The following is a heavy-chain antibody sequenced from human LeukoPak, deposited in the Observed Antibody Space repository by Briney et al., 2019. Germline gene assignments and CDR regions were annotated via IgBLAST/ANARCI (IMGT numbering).Heavy chain of an antibody. D-gene: IGHD6-6*01. CDR2: MSNTGNTI. CDR1: GFIFSDYY. J-gene: IGHJ6*03. V-gene: IGHV3-11*01. CDR3: ARAERDSSSKYSYFYYMDV. Sequence: GGSLRLSCAASGFIFSDYYMSWVRQAPGKGLEWLSYMSNTGNTIYYADSVKGRFTISRDNAENSLYLQMNGLRAEDTAVYYCARAERDSSSKYSYFYYMDVWGDGASVTVSS.